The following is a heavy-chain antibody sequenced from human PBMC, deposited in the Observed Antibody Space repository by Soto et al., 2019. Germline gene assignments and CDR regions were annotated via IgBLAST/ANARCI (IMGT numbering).Heavy chain of an antibody. D-gene: IGHD1-1*01. CDR3: ARDFQSMTGIEDC. CDR2: IFYSGNT. J-gene: IGHJ4*02. V-gene: IGHV4-31*03. CDR1: GDSVNSGRYY. Sequence: QVQLQQSGPGLVKPSQTLSLTCTVSGDSVNSGRYYWHWIRQHPGKGLEWIGYIFYSGNTYYNPSFCTRGTNSPDTTKDQMWLNVTYVNVAGTAVYFCARDFQSMTGIEDCWGQGTLVTVSS.